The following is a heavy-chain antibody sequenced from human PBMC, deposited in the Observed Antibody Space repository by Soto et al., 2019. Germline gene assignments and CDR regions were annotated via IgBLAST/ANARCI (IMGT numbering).Heavy chain of an antibody. J-gene: IGHJ4*02. D-gene: IGHD2-21*01. CDR2: MNQDGSQK. V-gene: IGHV3-7*05. CDR3: ATEGGLAY. Sequence: EVQLVESGGGLVQPGGSLRLSCAASGFTFRNYWMSWVRQAPGKGLEWVANMNQDGSQKNYGDSMKGRFTISRDNAKNSLSLQMDSLRAEDTAVYYCATEGGLAYWGLGPQVSVSS. CDR1: GFTFRNYW.